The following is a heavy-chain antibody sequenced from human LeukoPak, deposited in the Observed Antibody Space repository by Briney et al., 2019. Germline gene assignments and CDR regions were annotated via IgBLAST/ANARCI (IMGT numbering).Heavy chain of an antibody. J-gene: IGHJ4*02. V-gene: IGHV4-39*07. CDR2: MYYSGST. CDR3: ARLAWGRLDY. D-gene: IGHD7-27*01. Sequence: SETLSLTCTVSGGSISSSSYYWGWIRQPPGKGREWVGRMYYSGSTYYNPSLKSRVPISVDTSKNQFSLKLSSVTAADTAVYYCARLAWGRLDYWGQGTLVTVSS. CDR1: GGSISSSSYY.